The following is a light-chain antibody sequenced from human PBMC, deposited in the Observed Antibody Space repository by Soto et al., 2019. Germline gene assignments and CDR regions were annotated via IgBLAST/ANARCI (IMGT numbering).Light chain of an antibody. CDR3: QQYNSYPLI. J-gene: IGKJ4*01. CDR2: KAS. CDR1: QSISSW. V-gene: IGKV1-5*03. Sequence: FTRSAAVGVGVEIRCRASQSISSWVACDQQKPGKAPKLLIYKASSLESGVPSRFSGSGSGTEFTLPISSLQPDDFATYYCQQYNSYPLIFGGGTKVDIK.